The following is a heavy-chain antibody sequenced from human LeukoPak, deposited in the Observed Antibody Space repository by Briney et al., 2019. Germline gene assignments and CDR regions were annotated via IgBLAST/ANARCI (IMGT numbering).Heavy chain of an antibody. J-gene: IGHJ4*02. CDR1: GGSISSGSYY. CDR2: IYTSGST. D-gene: IGHD2-15*01. V-gene: IGHV4-61*02. CDR3: ARGSGWGYYYFDY. Sequence: SETLSLTCTVSGGSISSGSYYWSCIRRPAGKGLECIGRIYTSGSTNYNPSLKSRVTISVDTSKNQFSLKLSSVTAADTAVYYCARGSGWGYYYFDYWGQGTLVTVS.